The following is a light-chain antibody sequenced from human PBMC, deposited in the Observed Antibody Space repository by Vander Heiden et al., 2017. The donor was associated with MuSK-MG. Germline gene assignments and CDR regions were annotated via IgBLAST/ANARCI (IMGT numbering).Light chain of an antibody. CDR2: WAF. V-gene: IGKV4-1*01. CDR1: QTVLYSSNNKDY. CDR3: RQDDDIPRT. Sequence: DIVMTQSPDSLTVSLGERATINCKSSQTVLYSSNNKDYLAWYQQKPGQPPKLLIDWAFTRQSGVPDRFSGSGSGTDFTLTISSLQAEDVAVYYCRQDDDIPRTFGQGTKVGIK. J-gene: IGKJ1*01.